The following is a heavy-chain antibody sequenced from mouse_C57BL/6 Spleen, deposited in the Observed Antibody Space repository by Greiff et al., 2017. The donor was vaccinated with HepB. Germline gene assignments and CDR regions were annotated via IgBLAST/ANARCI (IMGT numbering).Heavy chain of an antibody. V-gene: IGHV2-6-1*01. D-gene: IGHD1-1*01. CDR3: ARHNYYGSSYGDYYAMDY. J-gene: IGHJ4*01. CDR1: GFSLTSYG. Sequence: VQGVESGPGLVAPSQSLSITCTVSGFSLTSYGVHWVRQPPGKGLEWLVVIWSDGSTTYNSALKSRLSISKDNSKSQVFLKMNSLQTDDTAMYYCARHNYYGSSYGDYYAMDYWGQGTSVTVSS. CDR2: IWSDGST.